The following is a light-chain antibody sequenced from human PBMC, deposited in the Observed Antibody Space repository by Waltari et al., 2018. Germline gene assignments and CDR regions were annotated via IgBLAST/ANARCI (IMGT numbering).Light chain of an antibody. CDR2: DVV. J-gene: IGLJ2*01. CDR1: SSDIGVHNY. V-gene: IGLV2-14*01. CDR3: SSYASSK. Sequence: QSALTQPASVSGSPAQTITISCTGTSSDIGVHNYVSWYQQHPGKAPKLMIYDVVKRPSGVSNRFSGSKSGNTASLTISGLQAEDDAIYYCSSYASSKFGGGTKLTVL.